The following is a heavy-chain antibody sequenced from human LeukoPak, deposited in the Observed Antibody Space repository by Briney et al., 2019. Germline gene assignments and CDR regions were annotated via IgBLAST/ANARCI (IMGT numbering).Heavy chain of an antibody. CDR1: GFTFSNYA. D-gene: IGHD1-26*01. Sequence: QSGGSLRLSCAASGFTFSNYAMNWVRQAPGKGLEWVSASSGAGGSTYYADSVRGRLTISRDNSKDTLYLQMNSLRAEDTAVYYCAKRGATRTIDYWGQGTLVTVSS. V-gene: IGHV3-23*01. CDR3: AKRGATRTIDY. J-gene: IGHJ4*02. CDR2: SSGAGGST.